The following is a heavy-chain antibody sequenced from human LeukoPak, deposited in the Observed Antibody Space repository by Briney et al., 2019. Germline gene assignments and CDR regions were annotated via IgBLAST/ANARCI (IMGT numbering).Heavy chain of an antibody. V-gene: IGHV3-11*04. Sequence: GGSLRLSCAVSGLTFSDYYMSWIRQAPGKGLEWVSYISSSSSTIYYADSVKGRFTISRDNAKNSLYLQMNSLRAEDTAVYYCARGLTIFGVVIDYWGQGTLVTVSS. J-gene: IGHJ4*02. CDR3: ARGLTIFGVVIDY. D-gene: IGHD3-3*01. CDR2: ISSSSSTI. CDR1: GLTFSDYY.